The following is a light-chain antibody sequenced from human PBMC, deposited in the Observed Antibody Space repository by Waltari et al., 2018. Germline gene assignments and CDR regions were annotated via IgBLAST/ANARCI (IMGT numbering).Light chain of an antibody. V-gene: IGLV3-1*01. CDR1: RLGNKF. Sequence: SYELTQPPSVSVSPGQTASITCSGDRLGNKFASWYQQTPGQSPVLVIYQDIKRPSGIPERFSASISGNTATLTISEAQSVDEADYYCQAGDSTSYVVFGGGTKLTVL. CDR3: QAGDSTSYVV. J-gene: IGLJ2*01. CDR2: QDI.